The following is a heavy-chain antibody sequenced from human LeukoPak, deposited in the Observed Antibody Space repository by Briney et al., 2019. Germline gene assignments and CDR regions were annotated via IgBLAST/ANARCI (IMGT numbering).Heavy chain of an antibody. CDR2: IKQDGTDK. Sequence: PGGSLRPSCAGSGFTFSTYWVSWVRQAPGKGLDWVANIKQDGTDKYYVDSVKGRFTISRDNAKNLLYLQMNSLRAEDTAVYYCAREKLDTRGYVDYWGQGTLVTVSS. D-gene: IGHD3-22*01. J-gene: IGHJ4*02. CDR3: AREKLDTRGYVDY. CDR1: GFTFSTYW. V-gene: IGHV3-7*01.